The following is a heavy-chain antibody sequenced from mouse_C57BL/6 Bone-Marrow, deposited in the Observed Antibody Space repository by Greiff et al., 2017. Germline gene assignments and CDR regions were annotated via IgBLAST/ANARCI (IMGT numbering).Heavy chain of an antibody. J-gene: IGHJ4*01. V-gene: IGHV1-50*01. Sequence: VQLQQPGAELVKPGASVKLSCKASGYTFTSYWMQWVKQRPGQGLEWIGELDPSDSYTNYNQKFKGKATLTVDTSSSTAYMLLSSLTSEDSAVLYCAIPDYLDAMDYWGQGTSVTVST. CDR2: LDPSDSYT. D-gene: IGHD2-4*01. CDR1: GYTFTSYW. CDR3: AIPDYLDAMDY.